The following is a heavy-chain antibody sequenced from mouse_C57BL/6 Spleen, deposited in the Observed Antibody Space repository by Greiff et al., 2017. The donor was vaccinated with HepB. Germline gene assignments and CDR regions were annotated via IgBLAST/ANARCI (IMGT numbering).Heavy chain of an antibody. CDR2: IYPGSGNT. V-gene: IGHV1-76*01. J-gene: IGHJ3*01. Sequence: QVQLQQSGAELARPGASVKLSCKASGYTFTDYYINWVKQRPGQGLEWIARIYPGSGNTYYNEKFKGKATLTAEKSSSTAYMQLSSLTSEDSAVYFCARGDLFAYWGQGTLVTVSA. CDR1: GYTFTDYY. CDR3: ARGDLFAY.